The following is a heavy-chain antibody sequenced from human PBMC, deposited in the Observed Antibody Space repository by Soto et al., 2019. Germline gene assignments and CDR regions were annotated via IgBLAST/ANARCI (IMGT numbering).Heavy chain of an antibody. CDR3: ARSVAVPRALLDY. Sequence: SETLSLTCSVSGGSISGSYWSWIRQSPGKGLEWLGYVYYTGSTNYSPSLRSRVSISVDTSKNEFSLRLSSVTAADTAVYFFARSVAVPRALLDYCGRRSQVPGAS. CDR1: GGSISGSY. CDR2: VYYTGST. V-gene: IGHV4-59*01. D-gene: IGHD3-3*01. J-gene: IGHJ4*02.